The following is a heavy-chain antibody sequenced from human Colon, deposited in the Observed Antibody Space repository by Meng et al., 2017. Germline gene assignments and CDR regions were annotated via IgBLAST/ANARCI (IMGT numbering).Heavy chain of an antibody. Sequence: QEELQGSGPGVVKPSGPLCLTCTVSGASISSDIWWSWVRQPPGKGLEWIGEVYHRGDTNYNPSLKSRVDISVDKSKNQFYLSLFSVTAADTAVYYCGRDQGRELINHWGQGTLVTVSS. CDR2: VYHRGDT. J-gene: IGHJ4*02. V-gene: IGHV4-4*02. CDR3: GRDQGRELINH. CDR1: GASISSDIW. D-gene: IGHD1-7*01.